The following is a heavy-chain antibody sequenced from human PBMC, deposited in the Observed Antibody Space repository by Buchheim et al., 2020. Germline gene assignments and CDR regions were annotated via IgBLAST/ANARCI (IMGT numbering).Heavy chain of an antibody. D-gene: IGHD3-22*01. CDR2: IHYSGST. Sequence: QVQLQESGPGLVKPSQTLSLTCTVSGGSISSGGYYWSWIRQHPGKGLEWIGHIHYSGSTYYNPSLKSRVTISVDTSKNQFSVKLSSVTAADTAVYYCARVRRGTMIVVVIRPHWYFDLWGRGTL. CDR3: ARVRRGTMIVVVIRPHWYFDL. V-gene: IGHV4-31*03. J-gene: IGHJ2*01. CDR1: GGSISSGGYY.